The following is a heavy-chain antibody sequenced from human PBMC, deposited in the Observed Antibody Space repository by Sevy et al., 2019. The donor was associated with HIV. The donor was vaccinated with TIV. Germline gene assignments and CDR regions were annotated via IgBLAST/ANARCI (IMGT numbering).Heavy chain of an antibody. J-gene: IGHJ4*02. CDR2: MNPNTGQT. CDR1: GYTFTALD. D-gene: IGHD6-13*01. V-gene: IGHV1-8*01. Sequence: ASVKVSCKASGYTFTALDINWVRQATGQGLEWMGWMNPNTGQTDYSQRFQGRVTMTRDTSISTAYMELHSLRSDDTAIYYCAMGIAAGVDYWGQGTQVTVSS. CDR3: AMGIAAGVDY.